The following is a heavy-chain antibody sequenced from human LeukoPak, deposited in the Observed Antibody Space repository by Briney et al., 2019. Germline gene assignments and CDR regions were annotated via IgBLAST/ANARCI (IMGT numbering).Heavy chain of an antibody. J-gene: IGHJ4*02. CDR2: IIPIFGTA. D-gene: IGHD6-19*01. Sequence: SSVKVSCKASGGTFSSYAISWVRQAPGQGLEWMGRIIPIFGTANYAQKLQGRVTMTTDTSTSTAYMELRSLRSDDTAVYYCARGGGSGWYEDYWGQGTLVTVSS. CDR1: GGTFSSYA. CDR3: ARGGGSGWYEDY. V-gene: IGHV1-69*05.